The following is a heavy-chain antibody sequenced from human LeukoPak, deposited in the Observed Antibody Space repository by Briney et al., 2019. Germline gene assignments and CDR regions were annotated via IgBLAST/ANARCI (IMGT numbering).Heavy chain of an antibody. J-gene: IGHJ4*02. CDR3: ARGYGDFRVEGRYFHS. Sequence: PSETLSLTCTVSDGSITNYDWSWVRQPPGKGLEFIGHVHYSGTADYNPSLKSRVTISIDTSKKHFFLKLKSVTAADTAVYYCARGYGDFRVEGRYFHSWGQGTLVTVSS. D-gene: IGHD4-17*01. CDR1: DGSITNYD. CDR2: VHYSGTA. V-gene: IGHV4-59*01.